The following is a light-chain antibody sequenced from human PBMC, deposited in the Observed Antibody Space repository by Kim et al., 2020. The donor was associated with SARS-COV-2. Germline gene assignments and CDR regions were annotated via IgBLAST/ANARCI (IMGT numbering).Light chain of an antibody. CDR3: QQYNSYWT. V-gene: IGKV1-5*03. Sequence: SDSLGGRDTITCRASQSINIWLDWHQQKTGKEPKLLIDKAASLESGVPSRFSGSGSGKEFTLTISNLQPDDIATDYGQQYNSYWTFGQGTKVDIK. CDR2: KAA. J-gene: IGKJ1*01. CDR1: QSINIW.